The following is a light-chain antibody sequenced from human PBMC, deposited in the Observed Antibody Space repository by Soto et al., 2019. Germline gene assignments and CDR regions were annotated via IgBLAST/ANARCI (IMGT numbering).Light chain of an antibody. V-gene: IGKV3-20*01. CDR3: QQYGISPST. Sequence: EIVVTQSPGTLSLSPGERATLSCRASQSVSSSLAWYQQKPGQAPRLLIYGTSNRATAIPDRFSGSGSGADFTLTISRLEPEDFALYYCQQYGISPSTFGPGTKVEI. J-gene: IGKJ1*01. CDR2: GTS. CDR1: QSVSSS.